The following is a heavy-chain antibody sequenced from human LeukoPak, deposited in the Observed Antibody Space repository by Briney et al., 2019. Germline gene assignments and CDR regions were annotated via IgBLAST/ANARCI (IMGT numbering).Heavy chain of an antibody. CDR1: GFTFSSYA. V-gene: IGHV3-30-3*01. Sequence: PGRSLRLSCAASGFTFSSYAMHWVRQAPGKGLEWVAVISYDGSNKYYADSVKGRFTISRDNSKNTLYLQMNSLRAEDTAVYYCAREDYGDYGGRWFDPWGQGTLVTVSS. J-gene: IGHJ5*02. CDR3: AREDYGDYGGRWFDP. D-gene: IGHD4-17*01. CDR2: ISYDGSNK.